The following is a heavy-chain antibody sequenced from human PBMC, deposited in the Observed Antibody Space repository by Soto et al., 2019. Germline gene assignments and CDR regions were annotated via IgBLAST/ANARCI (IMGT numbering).Heavy chain of an antibody. CDR2: IYYSGST. CDR3: ARTVLGPHILADQFVDYYYYMDV. J-gene: IGHJ6*03. D-gene: IGHD3-9*01. V-gene: IGHV4-61*01. CDR1: GGSVSSGSSY. Sequence: PSETLSLTCTVSGGSVSSGSSYWSWIRLLPGKGLEWVGYIYYSGSTSYNPSLRRRVIMSVDTSKRQFSLQLKSVTAADTAIYYCARTVLGPHILADQFVDYYYYMDVWGQGTTVTVSS.